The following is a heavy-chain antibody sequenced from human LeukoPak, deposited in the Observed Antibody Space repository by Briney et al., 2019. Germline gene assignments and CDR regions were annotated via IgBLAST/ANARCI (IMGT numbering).Heavy chain of an antibody. CDR2: ISYDGSDK. J-gene: IGHJ4*02. V-gene: IGHV3-30*04. CDR3: ARARPSMWIDY. CDR1: GFTFSSYA. Sequence: PGGSLRLSCAASGFTFSSYAMYWVRQAPGKGLEWVAVISYDGSDKFYADSVKGRFTISRDSSKNTLYLQMNSLRPEDMAVYYCARARPSMWIDYWGQGTLVTVSS. D-gene: IGHD5-12*01.